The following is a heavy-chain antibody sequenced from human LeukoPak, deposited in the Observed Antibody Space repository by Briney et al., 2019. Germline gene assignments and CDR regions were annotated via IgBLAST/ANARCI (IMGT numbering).Heavy chain of an antibody. D-gene: IGHD2-2*01. CDR1: GYTFTGYY. Sequence: ASVKVSCTASGYTFTGYYMHWVRQAPGQGLEWMGWINPNSGGTNYAQKFQGRVTMTRDTSISTAYMELSRLRSDDTAVYYCARGIVVVPAATDYWGQGTLVTVSS. CDR2: INPNSGGT. J-gene: IGHJ4*02. V-gene: IGHV1-2*02. CDR3: ARGIVVVPAATDY.